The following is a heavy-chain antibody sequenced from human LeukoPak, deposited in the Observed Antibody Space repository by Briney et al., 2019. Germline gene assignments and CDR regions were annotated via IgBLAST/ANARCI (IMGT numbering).Heavy chain of an antibody. CDR2: MNPNSGNT. Sequence: GASVKVSCKASGYTFTSYDINWVRQATGQGLEGRGWMNPNSGNTGYAQKFQGRVTITRNTYISTAYMELSSLRSEDTAVYYCATTYYYGSGSTDDAFDIWGQGTMVTVSS. V-gene: IGHV1-8*03. CDR1: GYTFTSYD. CDR3: ATTYYYGSGSTDDAFDI. D-gene: IGHD3-10*01. J-gene: IGHJ3*02.